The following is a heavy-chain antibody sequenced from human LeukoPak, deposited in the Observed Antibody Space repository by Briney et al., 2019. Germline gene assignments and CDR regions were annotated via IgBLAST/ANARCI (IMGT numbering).Heavy chain of an antibody. J-gene: IGHJ4*02. Sequence: SETLSLTCTVSGGSISSSNYYWGWIRQPPGKGLEWIGSIYYTGSTYYNPSLKSRVTVSVDTSKNQFSLKLTSVTAADTAVYYCPRQERRMISGGVIRRHFDYWGQGTLVTVSS. D-gene: IGHD3/OR15-3a*01. CDR3: PRQERRMISGGVIRRHFDY. V-gene: IGHV4-39*01. CDR2: IYYTGST. CDR1: GGSISSSNYY.